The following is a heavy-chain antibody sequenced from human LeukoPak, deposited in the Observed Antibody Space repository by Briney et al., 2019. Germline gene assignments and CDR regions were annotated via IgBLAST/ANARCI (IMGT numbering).Heavy chain of an antibody. V-gene: IGHV3-11*01. CDR3: AKGVRITMVRGAFDI. CDR2: ISSSGSTI. J-gene: IGHJ3*02. D-gene: IGHD3-10*01. Sequence: GGSLRLSCAASGSTFSDYYMSWIRQAPGKGLEWVSYISSSGSTIYYADSVKGRFTISRDNAKNSLYLQMNSLRAEDTALYYCAKGVRITMVRGAFDIWGQGTMVTVSS. CDR1: GSTFSDYY.